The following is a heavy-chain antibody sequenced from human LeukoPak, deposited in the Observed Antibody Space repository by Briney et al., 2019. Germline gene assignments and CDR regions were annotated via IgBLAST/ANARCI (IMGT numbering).Heavy chain of an antibody. Sequence: GGSLRLSCAASGFTFSSYAMSWVRQAPGKGLEWVSVIYSGGSTYYADSVKGRFTISRDNSKNTLYLQMNSLRAEDTAVYYCAREITTSGYHPYFDYWGQGTLVTVSS. V-gene: IGHV3-66*01. CDR2: IYSGGST. J-gene: IGHJ4*02. D-gene: IGHD3-22*01. CDR3: AREITTSGYHPYFDY. CDR1: GFTFSSYA.